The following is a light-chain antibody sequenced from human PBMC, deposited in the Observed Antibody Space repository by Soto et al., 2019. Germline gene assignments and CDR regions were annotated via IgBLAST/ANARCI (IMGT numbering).Light chain of an antibody. J-gene: IGKJ3*01. CDR3: QKYDAAPFT. CDR2: GVS. V-gene: IGKV1-27*01. Sequence: DIQMTQSPSSLSAFVGDRVTITCQASQGVGDYLAWYQQKPGIVPNVLIYGVSTLRPGVPSRFSGSGSGTYFTLTISGLQPEDVATYYCQKYDAAPFTFGPGTKVDIK. CDR1: QGVGDY.